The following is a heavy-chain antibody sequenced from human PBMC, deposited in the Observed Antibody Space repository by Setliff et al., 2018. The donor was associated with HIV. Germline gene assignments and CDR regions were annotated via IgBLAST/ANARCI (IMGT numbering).Heavy chain of an antibody. CDR2: INPTVNT. CDR1: GGSLSGYY. D-gene: IGHD3-10*01. V-gene: IGHV4-34*01. Sequence: PSETLSLTCAVSGGSLSGYYWTWIRQPPGKGLEWIGEINPTVNTNYNPSLKSRVVISVDTSQNEFSLKLNSVTAADTAVYFCARGLFYSSSYYAYWGQGALVT. J-gene: IGHJ4*03. CDR3: ARGLFYSSSYYAY.